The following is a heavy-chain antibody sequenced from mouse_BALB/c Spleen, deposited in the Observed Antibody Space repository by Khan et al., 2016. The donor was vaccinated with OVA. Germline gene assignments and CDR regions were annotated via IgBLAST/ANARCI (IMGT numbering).Heavy chain of an antibody. CDR1: GYTFTSYT. Sequence: VQLQQSGAELVRPGASVKMSCKASGYTFTSYTIHWIKKRPGQGLEWIGYINPSNDYTNYNQKFKDKATLTTDKSSTTAYLRLSSLTSDDSAVYNGVRDGAYHRNDGWFAYWGQGTLVTVSA. J-gene: IGHJ3*01. CDR3: VRDGAYHRNDGWFAY. CDR2: INPSNDYT. V-gene: IGHV1-4*01. D-gene: IGHD2-14*01.